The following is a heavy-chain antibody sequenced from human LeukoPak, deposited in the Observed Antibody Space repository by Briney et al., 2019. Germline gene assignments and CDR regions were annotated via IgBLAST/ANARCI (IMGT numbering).Heavy chain of an antibody. D-gene: IGHD3-16*01. J-gene: IGHJ6*03. V-gene: IGHV3-30*15. CDR1: GFTFSTYG. CDR2: ISYAGNKK. Sequence: GRSLRLFCAASGFTFSTYGLHWVRQAPGRGRESGAIISYAGNKKFYAESVEYRFTISRDKSKNTLHLQMSSLRAEDTAVYQCARDSWGDQGGYVDYYYYMDVWGKRTTVTVSS. CDR3: ARDSWGDQGGYVDYYYYMDV.